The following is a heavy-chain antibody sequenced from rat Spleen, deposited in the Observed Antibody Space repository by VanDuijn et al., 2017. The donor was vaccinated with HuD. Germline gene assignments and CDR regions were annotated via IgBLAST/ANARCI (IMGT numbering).Heavy chain of an antibody. V-gene: IGHV5-29*01. CDR1: GFTFNNYG. J-gene: IGHJ4*01. CDR2: ISYDGNSI. CDR3: ARHNSGYGVMDA. D-gene: IGHD4-3*01. Sequence: EVQLVESGGGLVQPGRSLKLSCAASGFTFNNYGMAWVRQAPTKGLEWVASISYDGNSIYYRDSVKGRSTISRDNAKSTLYLQMDSLRSEDTATYYCARHNSGYGVMDAWGQGASVTVSS.